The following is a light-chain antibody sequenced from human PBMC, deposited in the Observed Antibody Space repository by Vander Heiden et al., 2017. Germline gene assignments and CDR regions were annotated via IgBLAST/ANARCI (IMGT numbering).Light chain of an antibody. CDR3: FSYRSGDNWV. Sequence: FPLSQLSSVSGSRGLSSTVSWSGTSNDIGSHNHCSWYQQSPGTAPNLTIWEVTSRPSGGPDRFSRSKSGNTASRALSGLQAEDAADYFCFSYRSGDNWVFGGGTGLTVL. CDR1: SNDIGSHNH. J-gene: IGLJ3*02. V-gene: IGLV2-18*02. CDR2: EVT.